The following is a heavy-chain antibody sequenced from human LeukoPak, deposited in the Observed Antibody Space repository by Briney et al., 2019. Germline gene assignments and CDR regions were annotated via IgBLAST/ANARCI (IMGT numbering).Heavy chain of an antibody. CDR1: GGSINGYY. V-gene: IGHV4-59*08. CDR2: IYSSGAT. J-gene: IGHJ2*01. CDR3: ARHPYANWYFDL. Sequence: SETLSLTCTVTGGSINGYYWSWIRQPPGKGLEWIGYIYSSGATTYNPSLTSRATISVDTSKNQFSLKLSSVTAADTAMYYCARHPYANWYFDLRGRGILITVSS. D-gene: IGHD2-8*01.